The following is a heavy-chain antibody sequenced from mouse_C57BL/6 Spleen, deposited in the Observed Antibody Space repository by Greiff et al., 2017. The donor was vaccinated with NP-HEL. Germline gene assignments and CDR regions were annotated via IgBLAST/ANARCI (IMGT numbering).Heavy chain of an antibody. CDR2: IYPSDSET. CDR1: GYTFTSYW. J-gene: IGHJ1*03. CDR3: ARNYGSSYHWYFDV. Sequence: QVQLQQSGAELVRPGSSVKLSCKASGYTFTSYWMDWVKQRPGQGLEWIGNIYPSDSETHYNQKFKDKATLTVDKSSSTAYMQLSSLTSEDSAVYYCARNYGSSYHWYFDVWGTGTTVTVSS. V-gene: IGHV1-61*01. D-gene: IGHD1-1*01.